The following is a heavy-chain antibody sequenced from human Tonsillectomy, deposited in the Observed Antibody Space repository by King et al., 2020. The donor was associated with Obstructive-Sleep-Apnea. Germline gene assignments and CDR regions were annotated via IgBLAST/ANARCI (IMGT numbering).Heavy chain of an antibody. Sequence: VQLVESGGGLVQPGGSLRLSCAASGFTLSSYAMSWVRQAPGKGLEWVSTISSSGGSRYYADSVEGRFTISRDTSKNTLSLQMNSLRAEDTAIYYCAKDGNYGSGSLRANNWFDPWGQGTLVTVSS. CDR3: AKDGNYGSGSLRANNWFDP. J-gene: IGHJ5*02. V-gene: IGHV3-23*04. D-gene: IGHD3-10*01. CDR1: GFTLSSYA. CDR2: ISSSGGSR.